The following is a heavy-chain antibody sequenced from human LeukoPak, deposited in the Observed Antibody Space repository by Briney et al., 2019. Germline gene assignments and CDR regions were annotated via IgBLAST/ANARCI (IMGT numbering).Heavy chain of an antibody. CDR3: ARGKAPLRAAAIPNWFDP. CDR2: IYYSGST. D-gene: IGHD2-2*01. Sequence: SETLSLTCTVSGGSISSYYWSWIRQPPGKGLEWIGYIYYSGSTNYNPPLKSRVTISVDTSKNQFSLKLSSVTAADTAVYYCARGKAPLRAAAIPNWFDPWGQGTLVTVSS. J-gene: IGHJ5*02. CDR1: GGSISSYY. V-gene: IGHV4-59*08.